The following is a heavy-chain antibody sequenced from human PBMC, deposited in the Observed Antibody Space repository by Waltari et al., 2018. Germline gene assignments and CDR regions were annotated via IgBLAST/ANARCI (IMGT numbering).Heavy chain of an antibody. V-gene: IGHV3-30*02. J-gene: IGHJ4*02. Sequence: QVQLVESGGGVVQPGGSLRLSCAASGFTFNNYGMHWVRQAPGKGLELVALSRHDVNNEYYGDSVKGRFTISRDNSKNTLYLQMNSLRAEDTAVYYCAKDLHVGWSMGYWGQGTLVIVSS. CDR1: GFTFNNYG. CDR3: AKDLHVGWSMGY. CDR2: SRHDVNNE. D-gene: IGHD2-8*02.